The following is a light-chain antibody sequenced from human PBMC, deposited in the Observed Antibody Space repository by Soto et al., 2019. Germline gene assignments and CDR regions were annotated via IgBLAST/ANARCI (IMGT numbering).Light chain of an antibody. V-gene: IGLV2-11*01. CDR3: SSYGGNDWV. Sequence: QSALTQPRSVSGSPGQSVTISCTGTSSDVGRYRYVSWYQQHPGTAPKLMIYDVGERPSGVPDRFSGSKSGNTAYLTVSGLQAEDEADYHCSSYGGNDWVFGGGTKLTVL. J-gene: IGLJ3*02. CDR2: DVG. CDR1: SSDVGRYRY.